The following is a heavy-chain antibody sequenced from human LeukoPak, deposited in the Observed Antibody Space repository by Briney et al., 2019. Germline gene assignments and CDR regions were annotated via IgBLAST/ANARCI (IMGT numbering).Heavy chain of an antibody. D-gene: IGHD6-19*01. J-gene: IGHJ4*02. CDR3: ARHAGVAAFVY. Sequence: SETLSLTCAVSSGSISSYYWSWIRQPPGEALQWIGYIFFTGNTNYNPSLRSRVTISIDTSKNQFSLQLNSVTAADTAVYYCARHAGVAAFVYWGQRTLVTVSS. CDR2: IFFTGNT. CDR1: SGSISSYY. V-gene: IGHV4-59*08.